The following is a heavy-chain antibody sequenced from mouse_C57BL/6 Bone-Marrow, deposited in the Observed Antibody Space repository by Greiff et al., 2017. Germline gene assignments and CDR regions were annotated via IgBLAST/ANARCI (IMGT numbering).Heavy chain of an antibody. CDR3: ARERVYYGNFDFDY. CDR2: IWSGGST. D-gene: IGHD2-1*01. Sequence: QVQLQQSGPGLVQPSQSLSITCTVSGFSLTSYGVHWVRQSPGKGLEWLGVIWSGGSTDYNAAFISRLSISKDNSKSQVFFKMNSLQADDTAIYYCARERVYYGNFDFDYGGQGTTLTVSS. CDR1: GFSLTSYG. V-gene: IGHV2-2*01. J-gene: IGHJ2*01.